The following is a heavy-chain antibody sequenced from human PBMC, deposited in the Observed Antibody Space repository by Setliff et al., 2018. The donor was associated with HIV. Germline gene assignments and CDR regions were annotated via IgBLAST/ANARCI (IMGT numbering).Heavy chain of an antibody. J-gene: IGHJ4*02. V-gene: IGHV1-2*02. CDR2: INPNSGDT. D-gene: IGHD3-3*02. Sequence: ASVKVSCKVSGYTFTDYYIHWLRQVPGQGLEWMGWINPNSGDTKHAQKFQGRVSMTRDTSTTTAHMELSRLRPDDTATYYCARVNWAVGLAVDYWGQGTLVTVSS. CDR3: ARVNWAVGLAVDY. CDR1: GYTFTDYY.